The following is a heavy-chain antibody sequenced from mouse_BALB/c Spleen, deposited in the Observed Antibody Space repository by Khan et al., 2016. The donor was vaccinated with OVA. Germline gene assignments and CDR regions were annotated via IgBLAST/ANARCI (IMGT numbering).Heavy chain of an antibody. V-gene: IGHV5-6*01. CDR3: TRLAYYYNSEGFAY. D-gene: IGHD1-1*01. J-gene: IGHJ3*01. CDR1: GFTFSTYG. CDR2: ISSGGSYT. Sequence: EVQLVESGGDLVKPGGSLKLSCAASGFTFSTYGMSWVRQTPDKRLEWVAAISSGGSYTYYPHSVKGRFTISRDNAKNTLYLQMSSLKSEDTAMYYGTRLAYYYNSEGFAYWGQGTLVTVSA.